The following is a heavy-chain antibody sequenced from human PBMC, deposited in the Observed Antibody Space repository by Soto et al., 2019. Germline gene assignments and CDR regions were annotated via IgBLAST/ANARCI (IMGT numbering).Heavy chain of an antibody. Sequence: EVQLLESGGGLVQPGGSLRPSCAASGFIFNAYAMTWVRQAPGKGPEWVSAIGGSGGNTYYAASVKGRFTISRDNSKDTVDLEMNRLRVDDTAVYFCARVASDYINSADHWGQGILVTVSS. J-gene: IGHJ4*02. CDR1: GFIFNAYA. CDR3: ARVASDYINSADH. D-gene: IGHD4-4*01. CDR2: IGGSGGNT. V-gene: IGHV3-23*01.